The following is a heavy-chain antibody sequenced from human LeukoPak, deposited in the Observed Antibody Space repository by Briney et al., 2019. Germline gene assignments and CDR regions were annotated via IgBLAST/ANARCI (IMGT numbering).Heavy chain of an antibody. Sequence: GGSLRLSCAASGFTFSSYDMHWVRHAAGKGLEWVSTIGTAGDTYYPDSVKGRFTFSRENAKSSLYLQMNSLRAGDTAVYYCTRGDGSGNYYKGWYFDYWGQGTLVTVSS. J-gene: IGHJ4*02. CDR2: IGTAGDT. V-gene: IGHV3-13*01. CDR3: TRGDGSGNYYKGWYFDY. CDR1: GFTFSSYD. D-gene: IGHD3-10*01.